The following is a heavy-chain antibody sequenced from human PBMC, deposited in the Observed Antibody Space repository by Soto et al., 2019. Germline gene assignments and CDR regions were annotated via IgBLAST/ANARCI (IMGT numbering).Heavy chain of an antibody. CDR3: ARHIAGTWFDP. V-gene: IGHV4-39*01. D-gene: IGHD2-21*01. Sequence: SETLSLTCTVSGGSINIGNYYWGWIRQPPGKGLEWIGSIYYSGSTYYTASLKSRVTIFVDTSKDQFTLKVTSVTAADTAVYYCARHIAGTWFDPWGQGALVTVSS. CDR1: GGSINIGNYY. J-gene: IGHJ5*02. CDR2: IYYSGST.